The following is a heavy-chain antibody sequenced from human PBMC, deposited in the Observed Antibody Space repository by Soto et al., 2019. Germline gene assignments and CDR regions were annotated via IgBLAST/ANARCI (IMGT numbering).Heavy chain of an antibody. V-gene: IGHV3-23*01. Sequence: EVQLLESGGDLVRPGGSLRLSCTASGFTFPRFTMTWVRQAPGKGLEWVSSIYGSAGRVFYADSVKGRFSISRDNSRDTVYLQMNSLRVEDTAVYYCAKDREPDDRWDIDFWCQGTRVTVSS. CDR1: GFTFPRFT. CDR3: AKDREPDDRWDIDF. CDR2: IYGSAGRV. D-gene: IGHD3-16*02. J-gene: IGHJ4*02.